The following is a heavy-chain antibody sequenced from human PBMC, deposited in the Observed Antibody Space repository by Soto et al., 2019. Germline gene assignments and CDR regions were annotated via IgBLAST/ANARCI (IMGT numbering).Heavy chain of an antibody. Sequence: GESLKISCKGSGYSFTSYWISWVRQMPGKGLEWMGRIDPSDSYTNYSPSFQGHVTISADKSISTAYLQWSSLKASDTAMYYCARHRRLWFGRRPFDPWGQGTLVTVSS. CDR3: ARHRRLWFGRRPFDP. CDR2: IDPSDSYT. J-gene: IGHJ5*02. D-gene: IGHD3-10*01. V-gene: IGHV5-10-1*01. CDR1: GYSFTSYW.